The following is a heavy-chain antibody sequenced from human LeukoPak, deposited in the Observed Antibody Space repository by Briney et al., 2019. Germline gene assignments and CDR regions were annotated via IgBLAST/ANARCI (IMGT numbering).Heavy chain of an antibody. D-gene: IGHD5-12*01. CDR3: ARRIGYSGYHLRSDP. V-gene: IGHV4-34*01. Sequence: SETLSLTCAVYDVSFSQYDWSWIRQPPGKGLEWIGEINQRGSTNYNPPLKSRGMMSVDTSKNDVSLKLISVPGADTALYYCARRIGYSGYHLRSDPWGHGTLVTASP. CDR1: DVSFSQYD. CDR2: INQRGST. J-gene: IGHJ5*02.